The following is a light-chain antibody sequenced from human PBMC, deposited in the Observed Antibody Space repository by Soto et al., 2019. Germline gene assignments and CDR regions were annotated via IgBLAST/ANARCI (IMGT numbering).Light chain of an antibody. CDR1: QSVSSSY. Sequence: ESVLTQSPCTLSLSPGERDTLYCRASQSVSSSYLAWYQQKPGQAPRLLIYGASSRATGIPDRFSGSGSGTDFTLTISRLEPEDFAVYYCQQYGSSPWTFGQGTKVDIK. J-gene: IGKJ1*01. CDR3: QQYGSSPWT. V-gene: IGKV3-20*01. CDR2: GAS.